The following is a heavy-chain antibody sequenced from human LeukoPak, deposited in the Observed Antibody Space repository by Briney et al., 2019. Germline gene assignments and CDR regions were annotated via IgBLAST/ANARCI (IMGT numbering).Heavy chain of an antibody. Sequence: PSQTLSLTCTVSGDSLSSGGYYWSWIRQHPGKGLEWIGYIYYSGRTYFNPSLESRTTISVDTSRNHFSLKLTSVTAADTAVYYCASGMSRTDYDEGFDYWGQGTLVSVSS. J-gene: IGHJ4*02. CDR2: IYYSGRT. D-gene: IGHD4-17*01. V-gene: IGHV4-31*03. CDR1: GDSLSSGGYY. CDR3: ASGMSRTDYDEGFDY.